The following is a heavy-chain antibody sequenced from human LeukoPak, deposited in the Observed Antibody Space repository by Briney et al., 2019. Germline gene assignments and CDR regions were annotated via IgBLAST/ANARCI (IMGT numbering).Heavy chain of an antibody. CDR3: ARVWNRGWLDP. V-gene: IGHV4-61*02. D-gene: IGHD7-27*01. Sequence: SETLSLTCTVSGGSISSGDYYWTWIRQPAGKGLEWIGRIHTSGSTNYKPSLQSRVTIAIGTSKNQFSLKLSSVTAADTAVYYCARVWNRGWLDPWRQGTLVTVSS. CDR1: GGSISSGDYY. J-gene: IGHJ5*02. CDR2: IHTSGST.